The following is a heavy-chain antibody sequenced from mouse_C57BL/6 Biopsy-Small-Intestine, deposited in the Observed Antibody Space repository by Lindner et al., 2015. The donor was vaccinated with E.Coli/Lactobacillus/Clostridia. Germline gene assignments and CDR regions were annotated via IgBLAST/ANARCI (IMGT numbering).Heavy chain of an antibody. Sequence: SVKVSCKASGGTFGSYAISWVRQAPGQGLEWMGGIIPIFGTANYTQKFQGRVTITADISTSTAYMELSSLRSEDTAMYYCARSPNYDSWSGYYRYGMDVWGQGTTVTVSS. V-gene: IGHV1-81*01. J-gene: IGHJ1*01. D-gene: IGHD1-1*01. CDR3: ARSPNYDSWSGYYRYGMDV. CDR2: IIPIFGTA. CDR1: GGTFGSYA.